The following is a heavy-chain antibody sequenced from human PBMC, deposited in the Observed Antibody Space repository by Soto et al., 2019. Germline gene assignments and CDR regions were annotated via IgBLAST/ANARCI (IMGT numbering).Heavy chain of an antibody. J-gene: IGHJ4*02. D-gene: IGHD3-10*01. Sequence: GGSLRLSCAASGFTFSSYAMGWVRQAPGKGLEWVSVITGNGGITHYADSVKGRFTISRDNSKNTLYVQMNSLGAEDTAVYYCSALYGSGTYLAAIDFWGQGTLVTVAS. CDR1: GFTFSSYA. V-gene: IGHV3-23*01. CDR3: SALYGSGTYLAAIDF. CDR2: ITGNGGIT.